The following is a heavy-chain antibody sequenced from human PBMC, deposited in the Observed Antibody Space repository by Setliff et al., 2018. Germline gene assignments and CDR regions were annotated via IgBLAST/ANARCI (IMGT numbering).Heavy chain of an antibody. J-gene: IGHJ3*02. CDR2: ISPYNGYI. CDR3: TRDTNIVVVPPHRTAFDI. V-gene: IGHV1-18*01. Sequence: GPVKVSCKASGYTFSTYGIAWVRQAPGQGLEWMGWISPYNGYIIYAQKFQGRVTMTTDTSTGTADMELRNLRSDDTAVYYCTRDTNIVVVPPHRTAFDIWGQGTMVTVSS. CDR1: GYTFSTYG. D-gene: IGHD2-2*01.